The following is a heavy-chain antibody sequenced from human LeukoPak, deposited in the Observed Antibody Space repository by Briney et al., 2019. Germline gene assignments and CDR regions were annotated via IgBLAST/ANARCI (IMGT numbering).Heavy chain of an antibody. V-gene: IGHV3-7*01. Sequence: GGSLRLSCAASGFTFSSYWMSWVRQAPGKGLEWVANIKQDGSDKYYVDPVKGRFTISRDNAKNSLSLQMNSLRAEDTAVYYCARASAVAGTRDYWGQGTLVTVSS. CDR2: IKQDGSDK. D-gene: IGHD6-19*01. CDR1: GFTFSSYW. J-gene: IGHJ4*02. CDR3: ARASAVAGTRDY.